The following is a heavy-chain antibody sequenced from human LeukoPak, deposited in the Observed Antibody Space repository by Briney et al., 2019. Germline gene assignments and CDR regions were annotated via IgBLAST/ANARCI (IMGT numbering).Heavy chain of an antibody. CDR1: GFTFSSYG. Sequence: PGGSLRLSCAASGFTFSSYGMHWVRQAPGKGLEWVAFIRYDGSNKYYADSVKGRLTISRDNSKNTLYLQMNSLRAEDTAVYYCAKDSTLGHYYGSGSYSDYWGQGTLVTVSS. CDR2: IRYDGSNK. CDR3: AKDSTLGHYYGSGSYSDY. D-gene: IGHD3-10*01. J-gene: IGHJ4*02. V-gene: IGHV3-30*02.